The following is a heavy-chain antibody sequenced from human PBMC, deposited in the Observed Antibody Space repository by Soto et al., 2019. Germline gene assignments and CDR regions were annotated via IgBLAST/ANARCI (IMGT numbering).Heavy chain of an antibody. Sequence: QVQLVQSVAEVKKPGSSVKVSCKASGGTFSSYSISWVRQAPGQGLEWMGGIIPISGTANYAQKFQGRVTLTADGSTTTAYMQLSSLRSEDSAAYYCARGVGSYGADAYDIWGQGTMVTVSS. D-gene: IGHD1-26*01. V-gene: IGHV1-69*01. CDR3: ARGVGSYGADAYDI. CDR1: GGTFSSYS. J-gene: IGHJ3*02. CDR2: IIPISGTA.